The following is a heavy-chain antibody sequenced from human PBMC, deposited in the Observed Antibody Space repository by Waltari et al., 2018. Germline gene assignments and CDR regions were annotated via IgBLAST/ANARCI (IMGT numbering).Heavy chain of an antibody. J-gene: IGHJ4*02. CDR1: GGAFRSYA. CDR2: IIPIFGTA. D-gene: IGHD6-13*01. CDR3: AREAAARKAFDY. Sequence: QVQLVQSGAEVKKPGSSGKVSCKDSGGAFRSYALRRGRQAPGQGLEWMGGIIPIFGTANYAQKFQGRVTITTDESTSTAYMELSSLRSEDTAVYYCAREAAARKAFDYWGQGTLVTVSS. V-gene: IGHV1-69*05.